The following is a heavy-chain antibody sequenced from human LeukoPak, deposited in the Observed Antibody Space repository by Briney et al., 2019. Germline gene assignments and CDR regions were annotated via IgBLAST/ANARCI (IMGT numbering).Heavy chain of an antibody. D-gene: IGHD6-13*01. CDR3: AQQFGY. CDR1: GFTFSSYS. V-gene: IGHV3-23*01. J-gene: IGHJ4*02. CDR2: VTYTGADT. Sequence: GGSLRLSCAASGFTFSSYSMNWVRQAPGKGVEGGSVVTYTGADTYYADSVKGRFTVSRDNSKNTLFLQMNSLRVEDTAVYYCAQQFGYWGQGTLVTVSS.